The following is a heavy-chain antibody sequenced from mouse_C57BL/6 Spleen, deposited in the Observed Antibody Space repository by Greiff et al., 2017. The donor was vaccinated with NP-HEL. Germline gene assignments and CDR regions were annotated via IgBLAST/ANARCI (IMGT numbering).Heavy chain of an antibody. CDR3: ARERFITTVVGGYFDV. Sequence: QVQLKESGPELVKPGASVKISCKASGYAFSSSWMNWVKQRPGKGLEWIGRIYPGDGDTNYNGKFKGKATLTADKSSSTAYMQLSSLTSEDSAVYFCARERFITTVVGGYFDVWGTGTTVTVSS. CDR1: GYAFSSSW. J-gene: IGHJ1*03. V-gene: IGHV1-82*01. D-gene: IGHD1-1*01. CDR2: IYPGDGDT.